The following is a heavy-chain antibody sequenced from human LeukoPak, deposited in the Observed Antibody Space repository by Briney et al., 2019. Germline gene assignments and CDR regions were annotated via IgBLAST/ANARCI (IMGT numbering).Heavy chain of an antibody. D-gene: IGHD3-3*01. J-gene: IGHJ4*02. Sequence: EASVKVSCKASGGTFSSYAISWVRQAPGQGLEWMGGIIPIFGTANYAQKFQGRVTITTDESTSTAYMELSSLRSDDTAVYYCARASITISGVVIISLGFDYWGQGTLVTVSS. CDR2: IIPIFGTA. V-gene: IGHV1-69*05. CDR3: ARASITISGVVIISLGFDY. CDR1: GGTFSSYA.